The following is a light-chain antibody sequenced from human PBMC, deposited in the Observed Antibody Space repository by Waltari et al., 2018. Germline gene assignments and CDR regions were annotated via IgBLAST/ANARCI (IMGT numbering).Light chain of an antibody. Sequence: DIVMTQSPESLAVSLGERATLNCKSRRNVLSSSNNKNYLAWYQQKPGQPPKLLIYWASTRKSGVPARFTGSGSGTDFTLTISSLQAEDVAVYYCQQYYSTPLTFGGGTKVEIK. CDR3: QQYYSTPLT. CDR1: RNVLSSSNNKNY. V-gene: IGKV4-1*01. J-gene: IGKJ4*01. CDR2: WAS.